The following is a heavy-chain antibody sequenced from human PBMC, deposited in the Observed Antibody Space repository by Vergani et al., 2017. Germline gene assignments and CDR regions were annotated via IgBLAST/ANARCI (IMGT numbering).Heavy chain of an antibody. J-gene: IGHJ4*02. CDR2: IYPGVSDT. V-gene: IGHV5-51*01. Sequence: EVQLVQSGAEVKKPGESLTISCKGSGYSFTSYWIGWVRQMPGKGLEWMGIIYPGVSDTRYSPSFQGQVTISADKPISTAYLQWSSLKASDTAMYYCARHAKVKYQLGVPGFVLGDQDYWGQGTLVTVSS. CDR3: ARHAKVKYQLGVPGFVLGDQDY. D-gene: IGHD2-2*01. CDR1: GYSFTSYW.